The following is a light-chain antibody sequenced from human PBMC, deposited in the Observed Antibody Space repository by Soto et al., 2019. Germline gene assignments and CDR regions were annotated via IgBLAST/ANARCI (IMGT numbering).Light chain of an antibody. V-gene: IGKV1-33*01. CDR3: QQYDNLPYT. Sequence: DIQMTQSPSSLSASVGDRVTITCQASQDISNYLSWYQQKPGKAPKLLIYDASNLETGVPSRFSGSGSGTDFTCAISSLQPEDISTYYCQQYDNLPYTFGQGTKLEIK. CDR1: QDISNY. CDR2: DAS. J-gene: IGKJ2*01.